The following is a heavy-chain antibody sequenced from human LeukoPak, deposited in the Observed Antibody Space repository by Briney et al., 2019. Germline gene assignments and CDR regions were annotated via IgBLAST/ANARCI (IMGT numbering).Heavy chain of an antibody. Sequence: PGGSLRLSCAASGLTFTNYAMSWVRQAAGKGLEGVSTISGSGSLTNYADSVKGRFTVSRDNSKNTLYVEMNSLRAEDTAVYYCAKSVGANYFDYWGPGTLVAVSS. D-gene: IGHD1-26*01. V-gene: IGHV3-23*01. CDR1: GLTFTNYA. CDR3: AKSVGANYFDY. CDR2: ISGSGSLT. J-gene: IGHJ4*02.